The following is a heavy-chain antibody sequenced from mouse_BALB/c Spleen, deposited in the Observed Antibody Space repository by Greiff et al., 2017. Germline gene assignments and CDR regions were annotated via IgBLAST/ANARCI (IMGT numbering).Heavy chain of an antibody. CDR1: GYAFTNYL. CDR3: ARYGNYFYYAMDY. V-gene: IGHV1-54*01. J-gene: IGHJ4*01. CDR2: INPGSGGT. Sequence: QVQLQQSGAELVRPGTSVKVSCKASGYAFTNYLIEWVKQRPGQGLEWIGVINPGSGGTNYNEKFKGKATLTADKSSSTAYMQLSSLTSDDSAVYFCARYGNYFYYAMDYWGQGTTLTVSS. D-gene: IGHD2-1*01.